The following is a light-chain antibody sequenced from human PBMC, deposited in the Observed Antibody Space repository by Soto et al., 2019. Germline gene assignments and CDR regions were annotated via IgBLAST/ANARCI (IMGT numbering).Light chain of an antibody. Sequence: QSALTQPPSASGSPGQSVTISCTGTSSDVGGYDYVSWYQQHPGKAPKLMIYEVSKRPSGVADRFSGSKSGNTASLTVSGLQAEDEADYYCSSYAGSNILVFGGGTKLTVL. V-gene: IGLV2-8*01. CDR2: EVS. CDR3: SSYAGSNILV. CDR1: SSDVGGYDY. J-gene: IGLJ2*01.